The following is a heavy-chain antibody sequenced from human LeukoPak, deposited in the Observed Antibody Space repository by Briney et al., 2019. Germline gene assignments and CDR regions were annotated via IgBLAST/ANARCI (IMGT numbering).Heavy chain of an antibody. CDR3: ARVSIAVAGDY. CDR2: IYYSGST. CDR1: GGSISSGDYY. Sequence: SETLPLTCTVSGGSISSGDYYWSWIRQPPGKGLEWIGYIYYSGSTNYNPSLKSRVTISVDTSKNQFSLKLSSVTAADTAVYYCARVSIAVAGDYWGQGTLVTVSS. V-gene: IGHV4-30-4*01. D-gene: IGHD6-19*01. J-gene: IGHJ4*02.